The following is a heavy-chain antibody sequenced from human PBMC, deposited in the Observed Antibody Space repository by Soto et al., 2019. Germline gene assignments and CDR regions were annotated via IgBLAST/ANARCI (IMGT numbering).Heavy chain of an antibody. CDR2: ISGSGGST. CDR3: AKDCCIAGVDY. CDR1: GFTFSSYA. V-gene: IGHV3-23*01. D-gene: IGHD6-13*01. J-gene: IGHJ4*02. Sequence: PGGSLRLSCGASGFTFSSYAVSWVRQAPGKGLEWVSAISGSGGSTYYADSVKGRFTISRDNSKDTLYLQMNSLRAEDTAVYYCAKDCCIAGVDYWGQGTLVTVSS.